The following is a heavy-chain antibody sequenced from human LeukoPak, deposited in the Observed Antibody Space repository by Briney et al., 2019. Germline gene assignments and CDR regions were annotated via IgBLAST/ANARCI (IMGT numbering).Heavy chain of an antibody. CDR3: AKARVFSGATDAFDI. CDR1: GCTFSSYA. V-gene: IGHV3-23*01. Sequence: GGSLRLSCAASGCTFSSYAMSWVRQAPGKGREWVSAISGSGASTYYADAVKGRFTISRDNSKNTLYLQMNSLRPEDTAVYYCAKARVFSGATDAFDIWGQGTMATVSS. D-gene: IGHD1-26*01. J-gene: IGHJ3*02. CDR2: ISGSGAST.